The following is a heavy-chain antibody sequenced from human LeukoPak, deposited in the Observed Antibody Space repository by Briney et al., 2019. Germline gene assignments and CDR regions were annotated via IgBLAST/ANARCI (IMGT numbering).Heavy chain of an antibody. CDR1: GFTFSSCP. D-gene: IGHD2-2*01. CDR2: ISYDESYK. V-gene: IGHV3-30*01. CDR3: AREPDCRSTSCYQYFQH. Sequence: GGSLRLSCAAPGFTFSSCPMHWVRQAPGKGLEWVALISYDESYKYYADSVKGRFTISRDNSKNTLYLQMNSLRPEDTAVYYCAREPDCRSTSCYQYFQHWGQGTLVTVSS. J-gene: IGHJ1*01.